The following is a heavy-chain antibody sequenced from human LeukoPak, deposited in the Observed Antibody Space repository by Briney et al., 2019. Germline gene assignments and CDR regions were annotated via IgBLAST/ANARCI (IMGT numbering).Heavy chain of an antibody. J-gene: IGHJ4*02. CDR1: GFIFSSYW. CDR3: AREGSGWYPFDY. V-gene: IGHV3-66*02. CDR2: IYSDGST. D-gene: IGHD6-19*01. Sequence: PGGSLRLSCAASGFIFSSYWMNWVRQAPGKGLEWVSIIYSDGSTYYADSVKGRFTISRDNSKNTLYLQMNSLRLEDTAVYYCAREGSGWYPFDYWGQGTLVTVSS.